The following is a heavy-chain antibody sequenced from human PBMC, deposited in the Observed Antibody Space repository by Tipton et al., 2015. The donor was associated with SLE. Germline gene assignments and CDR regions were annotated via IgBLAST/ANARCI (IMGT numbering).Heavy chain of an antibody. J-gene: IGHJ6*03. V-gene: IGHV4-38-2*02. CDR1: GYSISSGYY. Sequence: TLSLTCTVSGYSISSGYYWGWIRQPPGKGLEWIGSIYHSGSTYYNPSLKSRLTISVDTSKNQFSLKLSSVTAADTAVYYCARVPAVDTATGRYMDVWGKGTTVTVSS. CDR3: ARVPAVDTATGRYMDV. CDR2: IYHSGST. D-gene: IGHD5-18*01.